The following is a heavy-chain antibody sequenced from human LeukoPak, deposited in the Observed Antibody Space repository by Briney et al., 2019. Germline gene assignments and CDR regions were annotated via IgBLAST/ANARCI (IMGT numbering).Heavy chain of an antibody. CDR1: GFTFSSYA. D-gene: IGHD5-18*01. Sequence: PGGSLRLSCAASGFTFSSYAMSWVRQAPGKGLEWVSAISGSGGSTYYADSVKGRFTISRDNAKNSLYLQMNSLRAEDTAVYYCARGGDNYGYNFDYWGQGTLVTVSS. V-gene: IGHV3-23*01. CDR2: ISGSGGST. CDR3: ARGGDNYGYNFDY. J-gene: IGHJ4*02.